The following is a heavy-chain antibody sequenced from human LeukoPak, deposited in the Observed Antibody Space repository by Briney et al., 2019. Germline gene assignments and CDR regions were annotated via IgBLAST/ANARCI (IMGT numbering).Heavy chain of an antibody. CDR3: ARGYNYGSVTFDY. CDR1: GYSFPSYW. V-gene: IGHV5-51*01. J-gene: IGHJ4*02. D-gene: IGHD5-18*01. Sequence: GESLKISCKGSGYSFPSYWIGWVRQTPGKGPEWMGVIYPSDSDTRYSPSFQGQVTISADKSTTTAYLQWSSLKASDTAMYYCARGYNYGSVTFDYWGQGTLVTVSA. CDR2: IYPSDSDT.